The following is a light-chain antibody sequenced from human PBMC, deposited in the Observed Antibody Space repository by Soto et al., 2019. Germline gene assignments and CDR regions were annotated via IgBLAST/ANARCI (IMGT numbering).Light chain of an antibody. CDR3: QQFGDSLT. J-gene: IGKJ4*01. CDR1: QSVTSSY. Sequence: TVLTQSPGTLSLSPGERATLSCRASQSVTSSYLAWYQQKPGQAPRLLIYGASARATGIPDRFSGSGSGTDFTLSVSRLEPEDFAVYYCQQFGDSLTLGGGTKVDIK. CDR2: GAS. V-gene: IGKV3-20*01.